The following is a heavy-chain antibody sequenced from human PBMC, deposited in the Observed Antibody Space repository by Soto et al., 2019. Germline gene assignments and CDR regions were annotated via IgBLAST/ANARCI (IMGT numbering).Heavy chain of an antibody. J-gene: IGHJ4*02. V-gene: IGHV1-46*01. CDR1: GYTFTSYY. CDR3: ARDRYYYDSRGQFDY. CDR2: INPSGGST. Sequence: ASVKLSCKASGYTFTSYYMHWVRQAPGQGLEWMGIINPSGGSTSYAQKFQGRVTMTRDTSTSTVYMELGSLRSEDTAVYYCARDRYYYDSRGQFDYWGQGTLVTVSS. D-gene: IGHD3-22*01.